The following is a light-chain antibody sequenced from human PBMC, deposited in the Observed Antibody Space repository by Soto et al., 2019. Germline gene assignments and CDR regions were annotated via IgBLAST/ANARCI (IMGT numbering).Light chain of an antibody. CDR1: RSNIGSNT. V-gene: IGLV1-44*01. CDR3: AVWDDSLNGWV. Sequence: QSVLTQPPSASRTPGQRVTISCSGSRSNIGSNTVNWYQQLPGTAPKLLIYSNNQRPSGVPDRFSGSKSGTSASLAISGLQSEDEAEYYCAVWDDSLNGWVFGGGTKVTVL. J-gene: IGLJ3*02. CDR2: SNN.